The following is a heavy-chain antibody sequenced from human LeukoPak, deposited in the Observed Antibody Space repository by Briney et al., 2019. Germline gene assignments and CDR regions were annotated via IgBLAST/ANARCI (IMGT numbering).Heavy chain of an antibody. CDR2: FDPEDGET. CDR1: GYTLTELS. V-gene: IGHV1-24*01. J-gene: IGHJ4*02. CDR3: AREFGVVVTAIPRYYFDY. D-gene: IGHD2-21*02. Sequence: ASVKVSCKVSGYTLTELSMHWVRQAPGKGLEWMGGFDPEDGETIYAQKFQGRVTMTEDTSTDTAYMELSSLRSEDTAVYYCAREFGVVVTAIPRYYFDYWGQGTLVTVSS.